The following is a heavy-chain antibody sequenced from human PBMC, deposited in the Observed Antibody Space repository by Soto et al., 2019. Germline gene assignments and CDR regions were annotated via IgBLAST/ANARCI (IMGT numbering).Heavy chain of an antibody. CDR3: ARDLFGVVTTGNWFDP. Sequence: QVQLVQSGAEVKKPGSSVKVSCKASGGTFSSYAISWVRQAPGQGLEWMGGIIPIFGTANYAQKFQGRVTITADASTSTAYMELSSLRSEDTAVYYCARDLFGVVTTGNWFDPWGQGTLVTVSS. CDR2: IIPIFGTA. J-gene: IGHJ5*02. CDR1: GGTFSSYA. V-gene: IGHV1-69*12. D-gene: IGHD3-3*01.